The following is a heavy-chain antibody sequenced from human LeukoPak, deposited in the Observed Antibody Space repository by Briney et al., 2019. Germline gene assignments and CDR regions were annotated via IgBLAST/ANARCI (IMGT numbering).Heavy chain of an antibody. D-gene: IGHD4-17*01. J-gene: IGHJ5*02. V-gene: IGHV3-48*01. CDR3: ARDADYGVQGWFDP. Sequence: PGGSLRLSCAASGFTFSSYSMNWVRQAPGKGLEWVSYISSSSSTIYYADSVKGRFTISRDNAKNSLYLQMNSLRAEDTAVYYCARDADYGVQGWFDPWGQGTLVTVSS. CDR1: GFTFSSYS. CDR2: ISSSSSTI.